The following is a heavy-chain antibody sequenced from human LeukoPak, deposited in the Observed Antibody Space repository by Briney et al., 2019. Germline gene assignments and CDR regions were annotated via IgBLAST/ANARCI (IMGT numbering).Heavy chain of an antibody. CDR1: GYTFTSYY. D-gene: IGHD6-6*01. Sequence: GASVKVSCKASGYTFTSYYMHWVRQAPGQGLEWMGIINPSGGSTSYAQKFQGRVTITTDESTSTAYMELSSLRSEDTAVYYCASLPRIAARYYYYMDVWGKGTTVTVSS. J-gene: IGHJ6*03. V-gene: IGHV1-46*01. CDR3: ASLPRIAARYYYYMDV. CDR2: INPSGGST.